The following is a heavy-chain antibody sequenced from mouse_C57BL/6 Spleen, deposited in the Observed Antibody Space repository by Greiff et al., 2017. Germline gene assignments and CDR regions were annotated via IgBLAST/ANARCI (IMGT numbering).Heavy chain of an antibody. V-gene: IGHV3-6*01. CDR2: ISYDGSN. D-gene: IGHD1-1*01. CDR3: ARDYYGSSYVWFAY. Sequence: DVKLQESGPGLVKPSQSLSLTCSVTGYSITSGYYWNWIRQFPGNKLEWMGYISYDGSNNYNPSLKNRISITRDTSKNQFFLKLNSVTTEDTATYYCARDYYGSSYVWFAYWGQGTLVTVSA. J-gene: IGHJ3*01. CDR1: GYSITSGYY.